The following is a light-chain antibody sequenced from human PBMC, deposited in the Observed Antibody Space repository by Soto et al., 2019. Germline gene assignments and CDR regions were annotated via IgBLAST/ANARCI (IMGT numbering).Light chain of an antibody. V-gene: IGKV1-5*01. CDR1: QSISSW. CDR2: DAS. J-gene: IGKJ2*01. Sequence: DIQMTQSPSTLSASVGDRVTITCRASQSISSWLAWYQHKPGKAPKDLIYDASRLESGVPSRFSGSGSGTEFTLTISSLLPDDFATYYCQQYNSYSSFTFGQGTKLEIK. CDR3: QQYNSYSSFT.